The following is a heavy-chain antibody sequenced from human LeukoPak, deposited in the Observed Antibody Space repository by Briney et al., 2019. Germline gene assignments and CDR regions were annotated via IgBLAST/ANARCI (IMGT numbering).Heavy chain of an antibody. Sequence: PSETLSLTCTVSGGSIGSYYWSWIRQPPGKGLEWIGYIYYSGSTNYNPSLKSRDTISVDTSKNQFSLKLSSVTAADTAVYYCARVGSGYYFDAFDIWGQGTMVTVSS. V-gene: IGHV4-59*01. J-gene: IGHJ3*02. CDR3: ARVGSGYYFDAFDI. D-gene: IGHD3-22*01. CDR1: GGSIGSYY. CDR2: IYYSGST.